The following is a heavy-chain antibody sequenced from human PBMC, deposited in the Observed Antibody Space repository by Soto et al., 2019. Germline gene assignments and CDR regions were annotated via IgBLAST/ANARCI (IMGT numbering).Heavy chain of an antibody. Sequence: ASVKVSCKASGYIFTSYGISWVRQAPGQGLEWMGWISAYNGNTNYAQKLQGRVTMTTDTSTSTAYMELRSLRSDDTAVYYCARDMCATIFGVVYYYYGMDVWGQGTTVTVSS. CDR1: GYIFTSYG. J-gene: IGHJ6*02. D-gene: IGHD3-3*01. CDR2: ISAYNGNT. CDR3: ARDMCATIFGVVYYYYGMDV. V-gene: IGHV1-18*04.